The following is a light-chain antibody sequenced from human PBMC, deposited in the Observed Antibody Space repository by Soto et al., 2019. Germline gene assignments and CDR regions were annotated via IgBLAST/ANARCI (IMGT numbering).Light chain of an antibody. V-gene: IGKV3-20*01. CDR3: QHYDTLS. J-gene: IGKJ5*01. CDR2: ASS. CDR1: QISGSNF. Sequence: EVVLTPSPGTLSLSTRERATVSCKTSQISGSNFLAWYQQKPGQAPRLLIYASSNRATGIPDRFSGCGSGTDFTLTISRLEPEDFAVYYCQHYDTLSFGQGTRLEI.